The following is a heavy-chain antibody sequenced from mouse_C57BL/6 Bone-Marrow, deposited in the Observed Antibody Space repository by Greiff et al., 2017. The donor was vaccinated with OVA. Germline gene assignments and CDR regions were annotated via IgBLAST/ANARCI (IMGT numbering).Heavy chain of an antibody. D-gene: IGHD2-13*01. CDR2: IFPGSGST. J-gene: IGHJ2*01. Sequence: VQRVESGPELVKPGASVKISCKASGYTFTDYYINWVKQRPGQGLEWIGWIFPGSGSTYYNEKFKGKATLTVDKSSSTAYMLLSSLTSEDSAVYCCARSRLLGGDYFDYWGQGTTLTVSS. CDR1: GYTFTDYY. CDR3: ARSRLLGGDYFDY. V-gene: IGHV1-75*01.